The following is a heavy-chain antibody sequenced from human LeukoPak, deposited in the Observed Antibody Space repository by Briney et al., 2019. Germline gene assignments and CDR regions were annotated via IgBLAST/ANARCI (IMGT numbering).Heavy chain of an antibody. Sequence: GGSLRLSCAASGFTFSSYSMNWVRQAPGKGLEWVSSISSSGSYIYYADSVKGRFTISRHNAKNSLYLHMNSLRAEDTAVYYCGKSHHVTAIDYWGQGTLVTVSS. D-gene: IGHD2-21*02. V-gene: IGHV3-21*04. CDR2: ISSSGSYI. J-gene: IGHJ4*02. CDR1: GFTFSSYS. CDR3: GKSHHVTAIDY.